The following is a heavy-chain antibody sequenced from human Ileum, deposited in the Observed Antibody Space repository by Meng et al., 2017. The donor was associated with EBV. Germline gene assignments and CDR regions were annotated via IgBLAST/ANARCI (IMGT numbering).Heavy chain of an antibody. CDR2: IYDGGNT. CDR1: GGSISNNAYY. CDR3: ATQNWNYEAGY. Sequence: QTPGAGPGLVKPYETLSPTCTVSGGSISNNAYYWGWLRQPPGKGLEWIGTIYDGGNTYYHPSLKSRLTISVDTSRNQFSLKLSSVTAADTAVYYCATQNWNYEAGYWGQGTLVTVSS. V-gene: IGHV4-39*01. D-gene: IGHD1-7*01. J-gene: IGHJ4*02.